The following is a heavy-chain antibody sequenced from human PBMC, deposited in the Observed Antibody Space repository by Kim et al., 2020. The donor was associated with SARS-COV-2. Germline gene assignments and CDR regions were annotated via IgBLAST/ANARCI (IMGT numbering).Heavy chain of an antibody. Sequence: ASVKVSCKASGYTFISYCLHWVRQAPGQSLEWMGWIDVANTNTHYSENFQGRVTISRDTSATTVYIELSSLRSEDTAVYYCARDGRSVDYYFDYWGQGTLVTVSS. V-gene: IGHV1-3*01. CDR2: IDVANTNT. J-gene: IGHJ4*02. CDR3: ARDGRSVDYYFDY. CDR1: GYTFISYC.